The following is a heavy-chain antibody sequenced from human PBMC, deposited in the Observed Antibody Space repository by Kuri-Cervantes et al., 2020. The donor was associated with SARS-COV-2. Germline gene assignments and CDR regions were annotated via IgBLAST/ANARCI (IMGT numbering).Heavy chain of an antibody. CDR2: IYHSGST. D-gene: IGHD1-26*01. CDR3: ARKVGGGYLYYYGMDV. V-gene: IGHV4-4*02. Sequence: SCAVSGGPISSSNWWSWVRQPPGKGLEWIGEIYHSGSTNYNPSLKSRVTISVDKTKNQFSLKLSSVTAADTAVYYCARKVGGGYLYYYGMDVWGQGTTVTVSS. J-gene: IGHJ6*02. CDR1: GGPISSSNW.